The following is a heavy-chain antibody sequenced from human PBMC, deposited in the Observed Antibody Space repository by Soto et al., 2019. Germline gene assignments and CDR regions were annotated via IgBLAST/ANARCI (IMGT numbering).Heavy chain of an antibody. CDR3: ARGTYYYDTVRDGVVDY. CDR2: MSYDGNIQ. J-gene: IGHJ4*02. D-gene: IGHD3-22*01. CDR1: GFTFSSYA. V-gene: IGHV3-30-3*01. Sequence: QVQLVESGGGVVQPGTSLRLSCAASGFTFSSYAMHWVRQAPGKGLEWVAVMSYDGNIQYYADSVNGRFTISRHNSKNTPYLQMNSLRPEDTAVYYCARGTYYYDTVRDGVVDYWGQGTLVTVSS.